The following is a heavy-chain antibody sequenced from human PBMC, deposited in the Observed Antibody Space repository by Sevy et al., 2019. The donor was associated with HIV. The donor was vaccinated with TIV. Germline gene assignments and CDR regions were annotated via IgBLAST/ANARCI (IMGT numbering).Heavy chain of an antibody. Sequence: GGSLRLSCAASGFSFSSYWMHWVRQAPGKGLVWVSRINSDGSTTNYADSVKGRFTISRDNAKNRLNLQMNSLRAEDTAVYYCAKTYYYDFSGSSPAFDIWGQGTMVTVSS. CDR3: AKTYYYDFSGSSPAFDI. CDR1: GFSFSSYW. CDR2: INSDGSTT. V-gene: IGHV3-74*01. J-gene: IGHJ3*02. D-gene: IGHD3-22*01.